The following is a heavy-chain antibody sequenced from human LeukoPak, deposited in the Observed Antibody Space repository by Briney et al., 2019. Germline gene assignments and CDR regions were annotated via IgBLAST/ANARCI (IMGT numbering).Heavy chain of an antibody. CDR1: GFTFSTYW. CDR2: INTDGSST. J-gene: IGHJ6*02. Sequence: PGGSLRLSCTASGFTFSTYWMHWVRQAPGKGLVWVSRINTDGSSTTYADSVRGRFTVSRDNAKNTLYLQMNSLSAEDTAVYYCAGPSPIPDYYFGMDVWGQGTTVTVSS. V-gene: IGHV3-74*03. CDR3: AGPSPIPDYYFGMDV. D-gene: IGHD2-21*01.